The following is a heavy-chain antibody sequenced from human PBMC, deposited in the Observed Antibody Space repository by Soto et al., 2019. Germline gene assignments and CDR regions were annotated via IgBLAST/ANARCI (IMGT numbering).Heavy chain of an antibody. J-gene: IGHJ4*02. CDR2: IYWDDDK. CDR3: AHVESTVVTTG. D-gene: IGHD4-17*01. V-gene: IGHV2-5*02. CDR1: GFSLSTSGVG. Sequence: QITLKESGPTLVKPTQTLTLTCTFSGFSLSTSGVGVGWIRQPPGKALEWLALIYWDDDKRYSPSLKSRLTXTXDTSKNQVVLTMTNMDPVDTATYYCAHVESTVVTTGWGQGTLVTVSS.